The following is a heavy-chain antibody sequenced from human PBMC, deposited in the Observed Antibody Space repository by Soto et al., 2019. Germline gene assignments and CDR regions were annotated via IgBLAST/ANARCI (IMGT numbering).Heavy chain of an antibody. V-gene: IGHV2-26*01. J-gene: IGHJ5*02. CDR2: IFSNDEK. CDR3: ARELVVAVPLIWFDP. CDR1: GFSLSNARMG. D-gene: IGHD2-15*01. Sequence: QVTLKESGPVLVKPTETLTLTCTVSGFSLSNARMGVSWIRQPPGKALEWLAHIFSNDEKSYSTSLKSRLTSSKDTSKSQAVLTMTNMDPVDTATYYCARELVVAVPLIWFDPWGQGTLVTVSS.